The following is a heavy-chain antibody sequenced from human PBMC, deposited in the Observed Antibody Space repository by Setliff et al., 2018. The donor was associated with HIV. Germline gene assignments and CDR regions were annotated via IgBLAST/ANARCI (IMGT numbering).Heavy chain of an antibody. CDR2: ISGTGADT. Sequence: GGSLRLSCAASGFSFANYGMTWVRQAPGKGLEWVSSISGTGADTYYADSVKGRFAISRDNSKNTLYLQMNSLRAEDTAVYYCAKTPLYWGQGTLVTVSS. CDR3: AKTPLY. V-gene: IGHV3-23*01. J-gene: IGHJ4*02. CDR1: GFSFANYG.